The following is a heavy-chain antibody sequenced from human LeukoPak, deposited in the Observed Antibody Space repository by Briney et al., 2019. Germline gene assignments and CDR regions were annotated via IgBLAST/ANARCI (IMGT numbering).Heavy chain of an antibody. D-gene: IGHD1-26*01. CDR2: ISGSGGSS. V-gene: IGHV3-23*01. CDR1: GFTFSSYA. Sequence: PGGSLRLSCAASGFTFSSYAMSWVRQAPGKGLEWVSTISGSGGSSYYADSVKGRFTISRDNSKNTLYLQMNSLRAEDTAVYYCAKGSGSYRGEFDYWGQGTLVTVSA. CDR3: AKGSGSYRGEFDY. J-gene: IGHJ4*02.